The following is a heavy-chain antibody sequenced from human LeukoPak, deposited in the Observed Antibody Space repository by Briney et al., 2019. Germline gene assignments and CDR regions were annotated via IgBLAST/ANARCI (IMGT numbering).Heavy chain of an antibody. D-gene: IGHD5-18*01. V-gene: IGHV3-30*18. CDR2: ISYDGSNK. CDR1: GFTFSSYG. Sequence: PGGSLRLSCAASGFTFSSYGMHWVRQAPGKGLEWVAVISYDGSNKYYADSVKGRFTISRDNSKNTLYLQMNSLRAEDTAVYCCAKDFGYSYGQFDYWGQGTLVTVSS. J-gene: IGHJ4*02. CDR3: AKDFGYSYGQFDY.